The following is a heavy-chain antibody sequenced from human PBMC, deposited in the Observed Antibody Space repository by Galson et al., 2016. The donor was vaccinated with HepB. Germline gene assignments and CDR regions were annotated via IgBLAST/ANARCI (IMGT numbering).Heavy chain of an antibody. J-gene: IGHJ4*02. CDR1: GFTFSNAW. CDR2: IKSETDGGTA. CDR3: ATLSKGAIDF. D-gene: IGHD5/OR15-5a*01. Sequence: SLRLSCAASGFTFSNAWMTWVRQAPGKGLEWVGRIKSETDGGTAVYAAPVKGRFTISRDGSKNTLQLQMDSLITEDTAVYYCATLSKGAIDFRGQGTLVTVSS. V-gene: IGHV3-15*01.